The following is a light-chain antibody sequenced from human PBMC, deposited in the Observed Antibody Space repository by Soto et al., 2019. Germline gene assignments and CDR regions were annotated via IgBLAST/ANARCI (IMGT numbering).Light chain of an antibody. V-gene: IGKV1-39*01. CDR3: QQSYSTPVT. Sequence: DIQMTQSPSSLSASVGDRVTITLLASQSISSYLNWYQQKPGKAPKLLIYAASSLQSGVPSRFSGSGSGTDFTLTISSLQPEDFATYYCQQSYSTPVTFGQGTKVDIK. CDR2: AAS. CDR1: QSISSY. J-gene: IGKJ1*01.